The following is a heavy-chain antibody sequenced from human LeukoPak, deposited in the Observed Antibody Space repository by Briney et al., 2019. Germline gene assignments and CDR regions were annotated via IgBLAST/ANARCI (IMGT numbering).Heavy chain of an antibody. V-gene: IGHV1-69*04. CDR1: GGTFSSYA. CDR3: ARVTPIAVAGPGFYGMDV. D-gene: IGHD6-19*01. CDR2: IIPILGIA. J-gene: IGHJ6*02. Sequence: ASVKVSCKASGGTFSSYAISWVRQAPGQGLEWMGRIIPILGIANYAQKFQGRVTITADKSTSTAYMELSSLRSEDTAVYYCARVTPIAVAGPGFYGMDVWGQGTTVTVSS.